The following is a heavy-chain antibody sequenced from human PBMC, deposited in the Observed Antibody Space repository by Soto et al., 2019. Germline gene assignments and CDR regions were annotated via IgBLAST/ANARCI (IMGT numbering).Heavy chain of an antibody. CDR2: IIPIFGTA. D-gene: IGHD2-15*01. J-gene: IGHJ4*02. CDR3: ARDYPHSKDPVPVVAGPEYDF. CDR1: GGTFSSYA. Sequence: PVKVSCKASGGTFSSYAISWGRQAPGQGLEWMGGIIPIFGTANYAQKFQGRVTMTTDRSTSTAYMELRSLISDDTAFYFCARDYPHSKDPVPVVAGPEYDFWGQGTLVTVSS. V-gene: IGHV1-69*05.